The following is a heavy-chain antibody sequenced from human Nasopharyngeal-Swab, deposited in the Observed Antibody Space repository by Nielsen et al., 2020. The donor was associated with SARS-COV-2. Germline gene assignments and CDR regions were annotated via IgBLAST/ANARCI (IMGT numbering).Heavy chain of an antibody. D-gene: IGHD5-12*01. CDR2: IYYSGST. CDR3: ARGAWLRFGYYYGMNV. CDR1: GGSISSSSYY. J-gene: IGHJ6*02. Sequence: SETLSLTCTVSGGSISSSSYYWGWIRQPPGKGLEWIGSIYYSGSTYYNPSLKSRVTISVDTSKNQFSLKLSSVTAADTAVYYCARGAWLRFGYYYGMNVWGQGTTVTVSS. V-gene: IGHV4-39*07.